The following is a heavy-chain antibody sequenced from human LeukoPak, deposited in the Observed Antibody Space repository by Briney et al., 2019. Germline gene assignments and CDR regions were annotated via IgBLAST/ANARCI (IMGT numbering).Heavy chain of an antibody. Sequence: ASVKVSCKASGYTFTTYDINRVRQATGQGLEWMGWMNPHSGNTGYAQKFQGRVTMTRDTSIMTAYMELSRLTSDDTAVYYCTRAPIPGNYWGQGTLVTVSS. V-gene: IGHV1-8*01. CDR3: TRAPIPGNY. D-gene: IGHD3-10*01. J-gene: IGHJ4*02. CDR2: MNPHSGNT. CDR1: GYTFTTYD.